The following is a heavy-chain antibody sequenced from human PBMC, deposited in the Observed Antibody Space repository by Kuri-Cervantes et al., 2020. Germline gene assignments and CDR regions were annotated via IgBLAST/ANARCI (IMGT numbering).Heavy chain of an antibody. CDR3: ARGVPPIAAAGTEDYYYGMDV. J-gene: IGHJ6*02. CDR1: GDSVSSNSAA. V-gene: IGHV6-1*01. D-gene: IGHD6-13*01. Sequence: SCAISGDSVSSNSAAWNWIRQSPSRGLEWLGGTYYRSKWYNDYAVSVKSRITINPDTSKNQFSLQLNSVTPEDTAVYYCARGVPPIAAAGTEDYYYGMDVWGQGTTVTVSS. CDR2: TYYRSKWYN.